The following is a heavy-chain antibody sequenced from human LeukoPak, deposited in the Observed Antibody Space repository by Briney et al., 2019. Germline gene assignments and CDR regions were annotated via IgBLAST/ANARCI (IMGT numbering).Heavy chain of an antibody. CDR3: AKYVSAKGPPYALDV. V-gene: IGHV3-21*01. Sequence: GGSLRLSCAASGFTLSSYSMNWVRQAPGKGLEWVSSISSSSSYIYYADSVKGRFTISRDNAKNSLYLQMNSLRVEDTAVYYCAKYVSAKGPPYALDVWGQGTTVTVSS. CDR1: GFTLSSYS. D-gene: IGHD2/OR15-2a*01. CDR2: ISSSSSYI. J-gene: IGHJ6*02.